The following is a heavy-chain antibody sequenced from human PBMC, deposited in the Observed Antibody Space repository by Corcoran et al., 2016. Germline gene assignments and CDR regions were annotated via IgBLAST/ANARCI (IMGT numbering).Heavy chain of an antibody. CDR3: ARGGRGGWRAAFGS. V-gene: IGHV4-31*03. Sequence: QVQLQESGPGLVKPSQTLSLTCTVSGGSISSGAYYWSWIRQHPGKGLEWIGCVYYSGTTYYNPSLNSRVTISVDTSKNQFSLKLSSVTAADTAVDYCARGGRGGWRAAFGSWGQGTLVTVSS. J-gene: IGHJ5*02. CDR1: GGSISSGAYY. D-gene: IGHD3-16*01. CDR2: VYYSGTT.